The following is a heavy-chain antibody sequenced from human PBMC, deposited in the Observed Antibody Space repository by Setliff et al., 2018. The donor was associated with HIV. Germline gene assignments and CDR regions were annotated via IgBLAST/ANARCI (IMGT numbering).Heavy chain of an antibody. Sequence: SETLSLTCTVSAGAIRSYYWSWIRQSPGTGLEWIGYIFYGGNANYSPSLKGRVTMSLDTSRNQFSLKLTSVTAADTAVYYCKITALNYYYYGMDVWGQGTTVTVSS. CDR2: IFYGGNA. V-gene: IGHV4-59*08. J-gene: IGHJ6*02. D-gene: IGHD3-16*01. CDR1: AGAIRSYY. CDR3: KITALNYYYYGMDV.